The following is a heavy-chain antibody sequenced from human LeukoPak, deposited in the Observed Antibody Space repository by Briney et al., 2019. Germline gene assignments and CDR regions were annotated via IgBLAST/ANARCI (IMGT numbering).Heavy chain of an antibody. J-gene: IGHJ4*02. CDR2: IYYSGST. CDR1: GGSISSYY. CDR3: ARGRYFDWLSFDY. Sequence: SETLSLTCTVSGGSISSYYWSWIRQPPGKGLEWIGYIYYSGSTNYNPSLKSRVTISVDTSKNQFSLKLSSVTAADTAVYYCARGRYFDWLSFDYWGQGTLVTVSS. V-gene: IGHV4-59*01. D-gene: IGHD3-9*01.